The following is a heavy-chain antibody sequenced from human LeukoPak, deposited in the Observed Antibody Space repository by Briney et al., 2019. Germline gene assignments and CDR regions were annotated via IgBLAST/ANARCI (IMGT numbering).Heavy chain of an antibody. D-gene: IGHD6-13*01. CDR2: INHSGST. CDR1: GGSFSGYY. Sequence: PSETLSLTCAVYGGSFSGYYWSWIRQPPGQGLERIGEINHSGSTNYNPSLKSRVTISVDTSKNQFSLKLSSVTAADTAVYYCARGYSSSWFANYFDYWGQGTLVTVSS. J-gene: IGHJ4*02. V-gene: IGHV4-34*01. CDR3: ARGYSSSWFANYFDY.